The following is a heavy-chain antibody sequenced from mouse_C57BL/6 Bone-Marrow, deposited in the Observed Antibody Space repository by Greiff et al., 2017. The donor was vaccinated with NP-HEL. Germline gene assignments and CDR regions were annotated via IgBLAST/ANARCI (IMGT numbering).Heavy chain of an antibody. V-gene: IGHV3-6*01. D-gene: IGHD6-2*01. CDR1: GYSITSGYY. J-gene: IGHJ2*01. CDR3: AREAGSQYYFDY. Sequence: EVKLQESGPGLVKPSQSLSLTCSVTGYSITSGYYWNWIRQFPGNKLEWMGYISYDGSNNYNPSLKNRISITRDTSKNQFFLKLNSVTTEDTATYYCAREAGSQYYFDYWGQGTTLTVSS. CDR2: ISYDGSN.